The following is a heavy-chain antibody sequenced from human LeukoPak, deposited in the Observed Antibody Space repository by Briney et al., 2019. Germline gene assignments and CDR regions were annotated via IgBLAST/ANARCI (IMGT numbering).Heavy chain of an antibody. Sequence: PSETLSLTCTVSGGSISSSNYYWGWIRQPPGKGLEWIGSIYYSGSTYYNPSLKSRVTISVDTSKNQFSLKLSSVTAADTAVYFCARVSVGYSYVYGDYWGQGTLVSVSS. J-gene: IGHJ4*02. CDR3: ARVSVGYSYVYGDY. CDR2: IYYSGST. V-gene: IGHV4-39*07. CDR1: GGSISSSNYY. D-gene: IGHD5-18*01.